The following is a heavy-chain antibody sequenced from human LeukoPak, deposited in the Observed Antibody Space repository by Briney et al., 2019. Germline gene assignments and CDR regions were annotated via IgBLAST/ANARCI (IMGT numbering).Heavy chain of an antibody. CDR3: ARDSSSYYCGSGSYGGY. J-gene: IGHJ4*02. CDR2: ISAYNGNT. Sequence: ASVKVSCKASGYTFTDYYLHWVRQAPGQGLEWMGWISAYNGNTNYAQKLQGRVTMTTDTSTSTAYMELRSLRSDDTAVYYCARDSSSYYCGSGSYGGYWGQETLVTVSS. CDR1: GYTFTDYY. D-gene: IGHD3-10*01. V-gene: IGHV1-18*04.